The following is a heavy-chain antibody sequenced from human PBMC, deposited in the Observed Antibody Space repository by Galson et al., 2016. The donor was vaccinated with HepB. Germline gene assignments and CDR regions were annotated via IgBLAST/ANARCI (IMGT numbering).Heavy chain of an antibody. J-gene: IGHJ4*02. V-gene: IGHV5-10-1*01. CDR1: GYNFADYW. D-gene: IGHD5-18*01. Sequence: QSGAEVKKPGESLRISCEASGYNFADYWISWVRQLPGKGLEWMGRIDPDDSYTNCSPSFQGHVTMSTDKSSTTVYLQWSSLKASDTGIYFCARHGDVDTAMVPFEYWGQGTLVAVSS. CDR3: ARHGDVDTAMVPFEY. CDR2: IDPDDSYT.